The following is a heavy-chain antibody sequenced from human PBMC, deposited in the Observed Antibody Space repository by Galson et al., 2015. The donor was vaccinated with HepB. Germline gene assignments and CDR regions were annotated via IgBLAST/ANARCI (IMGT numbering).Heavy chain of an antibody. V-gene: IGHV3-33*01. CDR2: IWYDGSQQ. J-gene: IGHJ3*02. Sequence: SLRLSCAASGFTFRSYGMHWVRQAPGKGLEWVAVIWYDGSQQYYADSVKGRFTISRDNSKNTLYLQMNSLRAEGTAVYYCHYYDSSGSDVFDIWGQGTLVTVSS. CDR1: GFTFRSYG. CDR3: HYYDSSGSDVFDI. D-gene: IGHD3-22*01.